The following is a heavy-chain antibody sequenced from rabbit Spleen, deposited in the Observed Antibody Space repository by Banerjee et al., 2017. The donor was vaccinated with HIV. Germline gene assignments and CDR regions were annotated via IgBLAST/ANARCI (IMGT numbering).Heavy chain of an antibody. CDR2: IDAGSSGFT. D-gene: IGHD1-1*01. CDR1: GVSFSGDSY. Sequence: QSLEESGGDLVKPGASLTLTCTASGVSFSGDSYICWVRQAPGKGLEWIACIDAGSSGFTYFASWAKGRFTISKTSSTTVTLQMTSLTAADTATYFCARDTSSSFSSYGMDLWGQGPWSPS. V-gene: IGHV1S40*01. J-gene: IGHJ6*01. CDR3: ARDTSSSFSSYGMDL.